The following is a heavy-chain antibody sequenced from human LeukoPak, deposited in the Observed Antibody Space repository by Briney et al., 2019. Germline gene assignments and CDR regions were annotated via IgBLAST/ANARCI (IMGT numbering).Heavy chain of an antibody. J-gene: IGHJ5*02. V-gene: IGHV1-18*01. D-gene: IGHD1-26*01. CDR3: ARDLAGIEGVTAWFDP. Sequence: EASVKVSCKASGYTFSNSAISWMRQAPGQGLEWMGWISVYKGNTNYAQKHQGRVTMTADASTNTAYMELRSLRFDDTAVYYCARDLAGIEGVTAWFDPWGQGTLVTVSS. CDR2: ISVYKGNT. CDR1: GYTFSNSA.